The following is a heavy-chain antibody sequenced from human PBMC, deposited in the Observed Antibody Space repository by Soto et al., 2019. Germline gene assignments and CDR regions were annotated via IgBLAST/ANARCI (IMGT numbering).Heavy chain of an antibody. V-gene: IGHV4-31*03. CDR1: VGPFSSGGYT. CDR3: ARSVFP. Sequence: QVQLQESGPGLVKPSQTLSLTSPVPVGPFSSGGYTWGWIRQHPGKGREWIGYIYYSGSTYYNPSLKSRVTISVDTSKNQFSLKLSSVTAADTAIYYCARSVFPWGQGTLVTVSS. CDR2: IYYSGST. J-gene: IGHJ5*02.